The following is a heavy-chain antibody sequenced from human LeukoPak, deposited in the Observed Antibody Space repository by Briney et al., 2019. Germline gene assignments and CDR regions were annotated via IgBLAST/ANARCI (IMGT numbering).Heavy chain of an antibody. D-gene: IGHD3-10*01. CDR3: ARRLFNTYYYTSGSYFDS. CDR2: INHSGST. Sequence: SETLSLTCAVYGGSFSGYYWSWIRQPPGKVLEWIGEINHSGSTNYNPSLKSRVTISVDTSKKQFSLNLRSVTAADTAVYYCARRLFNTYYYTSGSYFDSWGQGTLVTVSS. CDR1: GGSFSGYY. J-gene: IGHJ5*01. V-gene: IGHV4-34*01.